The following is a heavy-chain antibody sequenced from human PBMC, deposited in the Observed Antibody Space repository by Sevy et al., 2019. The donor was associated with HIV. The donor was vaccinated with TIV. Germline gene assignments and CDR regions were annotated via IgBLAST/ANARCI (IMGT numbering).Heavy chain of an antibody. J-gene: IGHJ6*02. Sequence: SGPTLVNPTQTLTLTCTFSGFSLSTSGVGVGWIRQPPGKALEWLALIYWDDDKRYSPSLKSRLTITKDTSKNQVVLTMTNMDPVDTATYYCVHRGRGSGWSPRNYYGMDVWGQGTTVTVSS. CDR1: GFSLSTSGVG. V-gene: IGHV2-5*02. CDR2: IYWDDDK. D-gene: IGHD6-19*01. CDR3: VHRGRGSGWSPRNYYGMDV.